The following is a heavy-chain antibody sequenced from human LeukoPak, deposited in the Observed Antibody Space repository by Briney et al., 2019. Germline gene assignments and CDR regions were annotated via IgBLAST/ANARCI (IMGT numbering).Heavy chain of an antibody. J-gene: IGHJ3*02. CDR1: GVSMSSGDYS. Sequence: PSETLSLTCAVSGVSMSSGDYSWSWLRQPPGKGLEWIGYIFPSGSTYYNPSLKSRVDISTDRSQNQLSLRLTSVTAADTAVYYCARPPTYHYHSSGYYNAFDIWGQGTMVTVSS. CDR3: ARPPTYHYHSSGYYNAFDI. V-gene: IGHV4-30-2*01. CDR2: IFPSGST. D-gene: IGHD3-22*01.